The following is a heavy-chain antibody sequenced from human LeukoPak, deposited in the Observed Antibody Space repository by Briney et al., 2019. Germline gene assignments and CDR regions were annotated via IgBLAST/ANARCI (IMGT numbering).Heavy chain of an antibody. CDR2: IRSKAYGGTT. J-gene: IGHJ4*02. D-gene: IGHD3-3*01. CDR1: GFTFGDYA. V-gene: IGHV3-49*04. Sequence: GGSLRLSCTASGFTFGDYAMSWVRQAPGKGLEWVGFIRSKAYGGTTEYAASVQGRFSVSRDVSTSIAYLQMNSLKTEDTAVYYCTRALGYDFWDLMYWGQGTLVTVSS. CDR3: TRALGYDFWDLMY.